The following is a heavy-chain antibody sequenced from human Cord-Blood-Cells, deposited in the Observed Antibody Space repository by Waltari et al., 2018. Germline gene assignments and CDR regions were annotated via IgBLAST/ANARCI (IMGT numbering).Heavy chain of an antibody. V-gene: IGHV4-4*07. CDR2: IYTSGST. Sequence: QVQLPESGPGLVKPSETLSLTCTVSGGSISSYYWSWIRPLAGKELEWIGRIYTSGSTNYNPSLKSRVTMSVDTSKNQFSLKLSSVTATDTAVYYCARDYYGSGSYYTYYYYYYYMDVWGKGTTVTVSS. J-gene: IGHJ6*03. CDR3: ARDYYGSGSYYTYYYYYYYMDV. CDR1: GGSISSYY. D-gene: IGHD3-10*01.